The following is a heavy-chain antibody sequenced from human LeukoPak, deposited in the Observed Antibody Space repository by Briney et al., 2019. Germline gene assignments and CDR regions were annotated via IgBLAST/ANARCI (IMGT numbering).Heavy chain of an antibody. CDR1: GFTFSSYW. J-gene: IGHJ3*02. Sequence: TGGSLRLSCVASGFTFSSYWMHWVRQDPRKGLVWVSRINGDGRNINYADSVRGRFTISRDNTKKSLYLQMNSLRVEDTAVYYCARDQGTTMTSYAFDMWGQGTMVTVSP. CDR2: INGDGRNI. V-gene: IGHV3-74*01. D-gene: IGHD4-17*01. CDR3: ARDQGTTMTSYAFDM.